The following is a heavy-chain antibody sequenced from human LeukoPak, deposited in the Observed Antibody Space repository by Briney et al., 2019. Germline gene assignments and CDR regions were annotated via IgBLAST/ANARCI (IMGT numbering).Heavy chain of an antibody. CDR3: ARDAVRGGDCDY. CDR1: GFTFSNYW. D-gene: IGHD2-21*02. V-gene: IGHV3-7*01. CDR2: IKEDGSQK. J-gene: IGHJ4*02. Sequence: GGSLRLSCAASGFTFSNYWMSWVRQTPGKGLEWVANIKEDGSQKYYVDSVKGRFTISRDNAKKSLYLQMNSLRAEDTAVYYCARDAVRGGDCDYWGQGTLVTVSS.